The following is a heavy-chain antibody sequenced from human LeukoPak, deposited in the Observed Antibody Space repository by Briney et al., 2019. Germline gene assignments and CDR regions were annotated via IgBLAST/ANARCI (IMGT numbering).Heavy chain of an antibody. CDR3: ARTQPGKGAFDL. D-gene: IGHD7-27*01. J-gene: IGHJ3*01. Sequence: GGSLRLSCEASGFIFGNYYMSWVHQAPGKGLEWVAAINGTGSTTYYADSVKGRFTISRDNAKNSLYLQMNSLRAEDTAVYYCARTQPGKGAFDLWGQGTMVTVSS. CDR1: GFIFGNYY. CDR2: INGTGSTT. V-gene: IGHV3-23*01.